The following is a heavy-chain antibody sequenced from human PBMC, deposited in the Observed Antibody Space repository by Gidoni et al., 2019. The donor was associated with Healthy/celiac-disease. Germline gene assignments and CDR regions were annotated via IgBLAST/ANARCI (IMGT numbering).Heavy chain of an antibody. CDR2: IHTNTGNP. CDR3: ARSDLTWVRGVITEGWFDP. CDR1: GYTFTSYA. J-gene: IGHJ5*02. Sequence: QVQLVQSGSELKKPGASVKVSCKASGYTFTSYAMNWVRQAPGQGLEWMGWIHTNTGNPTYAQGFTGRFVFSLDTSVSTAYLQISSLKAEDTAVYYCARSDLTWVRGVITEGWFDPWGQGTLVTVSS. D-gene: IGHD3-10*01. V-gene: IGHV7-4-1*02.